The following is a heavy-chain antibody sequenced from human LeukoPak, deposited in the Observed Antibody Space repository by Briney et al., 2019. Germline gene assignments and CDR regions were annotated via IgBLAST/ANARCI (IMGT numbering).Heavy chain of an antibody. CDR2: IKSKTDGGTT. CDR3: TTVGAYCGGDCYDY. Sequence: GGSLRLSCAASGFTSSNAWMSWVRQAPGKGLEWVGRIKSKTDGGTTDYAAPVKGRFTISRDDSKNTLYLQMNSLKTEDTAVYYCTTVGAYCGGDCYDYWGQGTLVTVSS. D-gene: IGHD2-21*01. V-gene: IGHV3-15*01. J-gene: IGHJ4*02. CDR1: GFTSSNAW.